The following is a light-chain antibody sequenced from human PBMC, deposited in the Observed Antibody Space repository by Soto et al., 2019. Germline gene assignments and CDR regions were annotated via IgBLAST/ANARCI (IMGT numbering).Light chain of an antibody. CDR2: DSS. V-gene: IGKV3-11*01. Sequence: EIVLTQSPATLSLSPGESATLSCRASRSGSSYLAWYQQKPGQAPRLLIYDSSNRTTDIPARFSGSGSAKDFTLTISSLAPEDFAVYYCQQRSNSPITFGQGTRLEIK. CDR1: RSGSSY. CDR3: QQRSNSPIT. J-gene: IGKJ5*01.